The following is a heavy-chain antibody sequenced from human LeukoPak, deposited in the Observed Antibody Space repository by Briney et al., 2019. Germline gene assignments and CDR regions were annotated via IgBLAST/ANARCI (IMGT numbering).Heavy chain of an antibody. D-gene: IGHD1-14*01. J-gene: IGHJ3*02. CDR3: ARDLLYKPLDI. CDR1: GYTFTSYY. V-gene: IGHV1-46*01. Sequence: VASVKVSCKASGYTFTSYYMHWVRQAPGQGLEWMGIINPSGGSTSYAQKFQGRVTMTRDMSTSTVYMELSSLRSDDTAVYYCARDLLYKPLDIWGQGTMVTVSS. CDR2: INPSGGST.